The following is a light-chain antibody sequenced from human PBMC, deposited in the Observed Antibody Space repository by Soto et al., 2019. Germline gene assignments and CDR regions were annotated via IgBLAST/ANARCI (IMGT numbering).Light chain of an antibody. CDR3: CSYASSNTYV. CDR1: SSDVGFYYL. CDR2: EVS. Sequence: QSVLTQPASVSGSHGQSITISCTETSSDVGFYYLVSWYQQHPGKAPKLIIYEVSERPSGVSNRFSGSKSGNAASLTISGLQAEDEADYYCCSYASSNTYVFGTGTKVTVL. J-gene: IGLJ1*01. V-gene: IGLV2-23*02.